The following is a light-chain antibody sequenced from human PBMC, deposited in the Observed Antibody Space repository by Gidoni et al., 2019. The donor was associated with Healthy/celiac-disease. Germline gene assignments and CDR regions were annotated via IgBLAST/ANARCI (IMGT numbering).Light chain of an antibody. CDR1: SSGVGGDNY. Sequence: QSALTQPAPGSGSPGQWLTTSCPGTSSGVGGDNYVSWYQQHPGKAPKLMIYDVSNRPSGVSNRLSGATSGNTASLTISGLLADDEADYYCSSYTSSSTRVFGGGTKLXV. CDR3: SSYTSSSTRV. CDR2: DVS. V-gene: IGLV2-14*01. J-gene: IGLJ3*02.